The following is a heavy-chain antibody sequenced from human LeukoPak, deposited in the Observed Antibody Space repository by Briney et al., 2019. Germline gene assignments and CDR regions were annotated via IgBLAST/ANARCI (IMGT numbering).Heavy chain of an antibody. CDR2: IAGGGEYT. J-gene: IGHJ6*03. Sequence: GGTLRLSCAASRFTFSTYVMTWVRQAPGKGLEWVSGIAGGGEYTYYADSVKGRFTISRDNAKSSLYLQMDGLRAEDTAVYYCARDPYSGNYGAYYYYYMDVWGKGTTVTISS. CDR1: RFTFSTYV. V-gene: IGHV3-23*01. CDR3: ARDPYSGNYGAYYYYYMDV. D-gene: IGHD1-26*01.